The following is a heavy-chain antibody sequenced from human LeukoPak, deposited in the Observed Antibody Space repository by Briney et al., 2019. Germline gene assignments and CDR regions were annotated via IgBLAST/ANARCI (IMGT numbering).Heavy chain of an antibody. CDR1: EFTFSDYY. J-gene: IGHJ4*02. CDR3: AGERPSSSWYDY. Sequence: GGSLRLSCADSEFTFSDYYMSRIRQAPGKGLEWVSYISSSGSTIYYADSVKGRFTISRDNAKSSLYLQMNSLRAEDTAVYYCAGERPSSSWYDYWGQGTLVTVSS. V-gene: IGHV3-11*01. D-gene: IGHD6-13*01. CDR2: ISSSGSTI.